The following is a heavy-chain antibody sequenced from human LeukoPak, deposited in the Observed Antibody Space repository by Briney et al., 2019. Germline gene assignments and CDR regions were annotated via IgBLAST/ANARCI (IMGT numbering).Heavy chain of an antibody. CDR2: TYYSGNT. V-gene: IGHV4-39*07. J-gene: IGHJ4*02. CDR1: GAFISSSGYF. CDR3: ARHRHSSGWYEYYFDF. D-gene: IGHD6-19*01. Sequence: TASETLSLTCTVSGAFISSSGYFWGWIRQPPGKGLEWIGTTYYSGNTHQNPSLKSRLTISVDTSKNQFSLKLISVTAADTAVYYCARHRHSSGWYEYYFDFWGQGTLVTVSS.